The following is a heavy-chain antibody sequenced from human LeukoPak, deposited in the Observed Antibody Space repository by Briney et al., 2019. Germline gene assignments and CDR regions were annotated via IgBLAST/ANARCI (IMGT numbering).Heavy chain of an antibody. D-gene: IGHD1-26*01. CDR3: ARKQEVLVEATLTGDLRD. CDR2: INLSGGST. V-gene: IGHV1-46*01. Sequence: ASVKVSCKVSGYTFTSYYMHWVRKAPGQGLGLMGIINLSGGSTSYAQKFQGRVTMTRDTSTSTVYMELSSLRSEDTAVYYCARKQEVLVEATLTGDLRDWGKGTLVTVSS. CDR1: GYTFTSYY. J-gene: IGHJ4*02.